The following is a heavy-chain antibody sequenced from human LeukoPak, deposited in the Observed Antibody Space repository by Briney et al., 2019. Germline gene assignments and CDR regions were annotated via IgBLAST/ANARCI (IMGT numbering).Heavy chain of an antibody. CDR2: IHYSGST. CDR3: ARDDVDIVATITYDAFDI. Sequence: SETLSLTCSVSGGSISSYYWSWIRQPPEKGLEWIGYIHYSGSTGYNPSLKSRVTMSVDTSKNQFSLKLSSVTAADTAVYYCARDDVDIVATITYDAFDIWGQGTMVTVSS. D-gene: IGHD5-12*01. V-gene: IGHV4-59*12. J-gene: IGHJ3*02. CDR1: GGSISSYY.